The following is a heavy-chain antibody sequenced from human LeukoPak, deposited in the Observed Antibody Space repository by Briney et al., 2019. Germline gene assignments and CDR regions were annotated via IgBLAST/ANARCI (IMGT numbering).Heavy chain of an antibody. Sequence: GGSLRLSCVVSGFTFSDFWMSWVRQAPGMGLEWVGNIRQDGGENYYVDSVKGRFTISRDNAKKSLYLQMNSLRVEDTAVYYCARGRSVLWFGVRGATHYYYYMDVWGKGTTVTVSS. CDR3: ARGRSVLWFGVRGATHYYYYMDV. J-gene: IGHJ6*03. D-gene: IGHD3-10*01. CDR2: IRQDGGEN. CDR1: GFTFSDFW. V-gene: IGHV3-7*01.